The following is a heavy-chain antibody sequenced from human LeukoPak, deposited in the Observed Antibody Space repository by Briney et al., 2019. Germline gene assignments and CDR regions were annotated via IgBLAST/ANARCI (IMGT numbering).Heavy chain of an antibody. CDR2: IDHSDSYT. CDR3: ARQPGMTAKSWYFDL. Sequence: HGDSLKISCKGSGYLFTSYGSSGVRQMPGKGLEWMGRIDHSDSYTNYSPSFQGHVTISADQSLSTAYLQCSRLKASDTAMYFCARQPGMTAKSWYFDLWGRGTVVTVST. V-gene: IGHV5-10-1*01. J-gene: IGHJ2*01. CDR1: GYLFTSYG. D-gene: IGHD1-14*01.